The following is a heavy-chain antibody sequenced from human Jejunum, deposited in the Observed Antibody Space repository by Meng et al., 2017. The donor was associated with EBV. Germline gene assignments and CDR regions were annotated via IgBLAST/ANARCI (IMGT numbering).Heavy chain of an antibody. Sequence: QVQLQESGPRLVKPSETLSLTCSVSGDSVSGYNYWTWIRQPPGKGLEWIGNMYYTGKAIYKPSLQSRVTISVDTSKNQFSLRATSVTAADTAIYYCARGRGYDYGDSWGQGTLVTVS. V-gene: IGHV4-61*01. D-gene: IGHD4/OR15-4a*01. CDR3: ARGRGYDYGDS. CDR2: MYYTGKA. CDR1: GDSVSGYNY. J-gene: IGHJ5*02.